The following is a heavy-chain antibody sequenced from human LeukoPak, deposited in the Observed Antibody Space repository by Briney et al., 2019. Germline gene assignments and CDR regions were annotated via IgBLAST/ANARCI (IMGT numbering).Heavy chain of an antibody. J-gene: IGHJ4*02. CDR1: GFTFSSYS. CDR3: ARDACSGSCHSDY. V-gene: IGHV3-48*01. Sequence: GGSLRLSCAASGFTFSSYSMNWVHQAPGKGLEWVSYISSSSSTIYYADSVKGRFTISRDNAKNSLYLQMNSLRAEDTAVYYCARDACSGSCHSDYWGQGTLVTVSS. D-gene: IGHD2-15*01. CDR2: ISSSSSTI.